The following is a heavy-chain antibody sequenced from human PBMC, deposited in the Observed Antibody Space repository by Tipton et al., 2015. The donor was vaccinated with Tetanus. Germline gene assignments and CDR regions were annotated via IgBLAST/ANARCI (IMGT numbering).Heavy chain of an antibody. D-gene: IGHD1-26*01. CDR3: AKVVGWGDYFDS. V-gene: IGHV4-59*01. Sequence: TLSLTCNVSGDSIRRSYWSWIRQPPRKGLEWIGHIFHSGSTNYNPSLKSRVTMSIDTSERQFSLKLTSVTSADTAVYYCAKVVGWGDYFDSWGQGILVTVSS. CDR2: IFHSGST. J-gene: IGHJ4*02. CDR1: GDSIRRSY.